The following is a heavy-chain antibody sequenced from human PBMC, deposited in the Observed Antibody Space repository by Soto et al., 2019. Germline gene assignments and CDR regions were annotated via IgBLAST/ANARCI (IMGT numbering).Heavy chain of an antibody. D-gene: IGHD2-8*02. CDR2: IYYSGST. V-gene: IGHV4-39*01. CDR1: GGSISSSSYY. CDR3: ARSGDYYGMDA. J-gene: IGHJ6*02. Sequence: XETLSLTCTVSGGSISSSSYYWGWIRQPPGKGLEWIGSIYYSGSTYYNPSLKSRVTISVDTSKNQFSLKLSSVTAADTAVYYCARSGDYYGMDAWGQGTTVTVSS.